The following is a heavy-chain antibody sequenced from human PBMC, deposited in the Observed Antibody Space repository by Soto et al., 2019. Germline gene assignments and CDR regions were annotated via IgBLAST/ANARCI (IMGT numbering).Heavy chain of an antibody. CDR1: GYSFTSYW. D-gene: IGHD5-18*01. Sequence: GESLKISCKGSGYSFTSYWIGWVRQMPGKGLEWMGIIYPGDSDTRYSPSFQGQVTISADKSISTAYLQWSSLKASDTAMYYCARQRYSYGYHHYYGMDVWGQGTTVTVSS. CDR2: IYPGDSDT. J-gene: IGHJ6*02. CDR3: ARQRYSYGYHHYYGMDV. V-gene: IGHV5-51*01.